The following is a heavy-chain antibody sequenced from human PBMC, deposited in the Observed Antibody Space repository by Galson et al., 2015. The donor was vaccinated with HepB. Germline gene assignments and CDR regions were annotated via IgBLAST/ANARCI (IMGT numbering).Heavy chain of an antibody. CDR1: GGTFSSYA. Sequence: SVKVSCKASGGTFSSYAISWVRQAPGQGLEWMGRIIPILGIANYAQKFQGRVTITADKSTSTAYMELSSLRSEDTAVYYCARDSSGDLGAFDIWGQGTMVTVSS. CDR3: ARDSSGDLGAFDI. D-gene: IGHD3-22*01. J-gene: IGHJ3*02. V-gene: IGHV1-69*04. CDR2: IIPILGIA.